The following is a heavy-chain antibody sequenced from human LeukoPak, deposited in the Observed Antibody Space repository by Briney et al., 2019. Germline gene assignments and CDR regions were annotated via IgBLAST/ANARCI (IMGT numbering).Heavy chain of an antibody. Sequence: MPSETLSLTCTVSGGSISSGGYYWSWIRQHPGKGLEWIGYIYYSGSTYYNPSLKSRVTISVDTSKNQFSLKLSSVTAADTAVYYCARGCVLYGDYFDYWGQGTLVTVSS. V-gene: IGHV4-31*03. J-gene: IGHJ4*02. D-gene: IGHD4-17*01. CDR1: GGSISSGGYY. CDR3: ARGCVLYGDYFDY. CDR2: IYYSGST.